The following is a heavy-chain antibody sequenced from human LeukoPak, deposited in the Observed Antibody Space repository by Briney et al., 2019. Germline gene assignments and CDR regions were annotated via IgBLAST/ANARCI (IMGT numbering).Heavy chain of an antibody. CDR1: GRTFSSYA. CDR3: ARDLAYYYGSGSSLSGFHP. J-gene: IGHJ5*02. D-gene: IGHD3-10*01. Sequence: SVKVSCKASGRTFSSYAFGLVRQAPGPGLEWMGGVIPIVGTANYAQKFQGRVTITADESTSTAYMELSSLRSEDTAVYYCARDLAYYYGSGSSLSGFHPWGQGTLVTVSS. V-gene: IGHV1-69*13. CDR2: VIPIVGTA.